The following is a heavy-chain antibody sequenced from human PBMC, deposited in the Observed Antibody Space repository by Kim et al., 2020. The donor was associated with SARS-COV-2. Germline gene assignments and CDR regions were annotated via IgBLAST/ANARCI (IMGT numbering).Heavy chain of an antibody. D-gene: IGHD3-3*01. CDR1: GDSSGLISYY. J-gene: IGHJ3*02. Sequence: SETLSLTCNVSGDSSGLISYYWGWIRQAPGKGLEWIGNIYYNGKTYYNPSLKTRVTISIDTSKNQFSLRLTSVTAADTAIYYCARRGYLEWLTFDIWG. CDR3: ARRGYLEWLTFDI. V-gene: IGHV4-39*01. CDR2: IYYNGKT.